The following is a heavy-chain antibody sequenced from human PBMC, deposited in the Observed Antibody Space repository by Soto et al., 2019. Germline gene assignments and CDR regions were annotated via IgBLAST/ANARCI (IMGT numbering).Heavy chain of an antibody. V-gene: IGHV5-51*01. CDR3: ARYSGSYWHYLDF. J-gene: IGHJ4*02. CDR2: IYPGDSDT. CDR1: GYSFASHW. D-gene: IGHD1-26*01. Sequence: GESLKISCKGSGYSFASHWGAWVRQMPEKGLEWIGTIYPGDSDTKYSSAFRGNVTISADTSVSTAYLQWSSLEATDSAIYYCARYSGSYWHYLDFWGQGTLVTVSS.